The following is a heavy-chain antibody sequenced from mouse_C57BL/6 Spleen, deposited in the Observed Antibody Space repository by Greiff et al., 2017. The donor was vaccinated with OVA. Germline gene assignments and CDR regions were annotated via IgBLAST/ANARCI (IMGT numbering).Heavy chain of an antibody. D-gene: IGHD3-2*02. V-gene: IGHV1-55*01. J-gene: IGHJ3*01. CDR1: GYTFTSYW. CDR2: IYPGSGST. CDR3: AREDSSGYGFAY. Sequence: QVQLQQPGAELVKPGASVKMSCKASGYTFTSYWITWVKQRPGQGLEWIGDIYPGSGSTNYNEKFKSKATLTVDTSSSTAYMQISSLTSEDSAVYDCAREDSSGYGFAYWGQGTLVTVSA.